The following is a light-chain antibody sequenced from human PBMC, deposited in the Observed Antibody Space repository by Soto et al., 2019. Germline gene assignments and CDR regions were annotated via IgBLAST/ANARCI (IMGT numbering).Light chain of an antibody. CDR3: QQTYNTPWT. CDR2: AAS. Sequence: DILMTQSPIFLSASVGDRVTITCRASQTIRRYLNWYQQKPGKAPSLLIYAASNLETGVPSRVSGSGSGTDFTLTXNNLQPEDFATYFCQQTYNTPWTFGQGT. CDR1: QTIRRY. V-gene: IGKV1-39*01. J-gene: IGKJ1*01.